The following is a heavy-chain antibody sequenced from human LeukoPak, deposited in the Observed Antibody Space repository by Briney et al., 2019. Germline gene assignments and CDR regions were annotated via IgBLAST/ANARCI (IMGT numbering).Heavy chain of an antibody. Sequence: SVKVSCKASGGTFSSYAISWVRQAPGQGLEWMGGIIPIFGTANYAQKFQGRVTITADESTSTAYMELSSLRSEDTAVYYCARSEAEDDAFDIWGQGPMVTVSS. V-gene: IGHV1-69*01. J-gene: IGHJ3*02. CDR2: IIPIFGTA. CDR3: ARSEAEDDAFDI. CDR1: GGTFSSYA.